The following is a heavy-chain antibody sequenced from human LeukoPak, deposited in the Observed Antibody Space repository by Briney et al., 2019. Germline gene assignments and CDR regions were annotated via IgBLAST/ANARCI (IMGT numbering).Heavy chain of an antibody. Sequence: SETLSLTCAAYGGSFSGYYWSWIRQPPGKGLQRIGEINHSGSTNYNPSLKSRVTISVDTSKNQFSLKLSSVTAADTAVYYCARGRGYSYGYLRGEYFDYWGQGTLVTVSS. CDR1: GGSFSGYY. CDR2: INHSGST. CDR3: ARGRGYSYGYLRGEYFDY. D-gene: IGHD5-18*01. V-gene: IGHV4-34*01. J-gene: IGHJ4*02.